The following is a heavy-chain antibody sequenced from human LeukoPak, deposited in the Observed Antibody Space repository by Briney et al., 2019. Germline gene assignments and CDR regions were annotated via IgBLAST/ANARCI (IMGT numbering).Heavy chain of an antibody. CDR2: IYHSGST. Sequence: PSETLSLTCAVSGGSISGGGYSWSWIRQPPGKGLEWIGYIYHSGSTYYNPSLKSRVTISVDRSKNQFSLKLSSVTAADTAVYYCARGRIVVPGAFDIWGQGTMVTVSS. J-gene: IGHJ3*02. CDR1: GGSISGGGYS. V-gene: IGHV4-30-2*01. CDR3: ARGRIVVPGAFDI. D-gene: IGHD2-21*01.